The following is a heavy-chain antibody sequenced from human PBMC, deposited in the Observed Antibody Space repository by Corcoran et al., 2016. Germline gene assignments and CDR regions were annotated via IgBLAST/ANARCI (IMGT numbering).Heavy chain of an antibody. CDR2: IYHSGST. D-gene: IGHD6-19*01. J-gene: IGHJ4*01. CDR1: GYSISSGYY. V-gene: IGHV4-38-2*02. CDR3: ARVDIAVAGISDY. Sequence: QVQLQESGPGLVKPSETLSLTCTVSGYSISSGYYWGWIRQPPGKGLEWIGSIYHSGSTYYNPSLKSRVTISVDTSKNQFSLKLSSVTAADTAVYYWARVDIAVAGISDYWGHGTLVTGSS.